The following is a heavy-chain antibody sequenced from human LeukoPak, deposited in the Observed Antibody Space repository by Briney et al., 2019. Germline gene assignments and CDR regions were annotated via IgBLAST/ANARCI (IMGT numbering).Heavy chain of an antibody. J-gene: IGHJ5*02. V-gene: IGHV3-21*01. D-gene: IGHD3-10*01. CDR3: ARDALWFGELYMNWFDP. CDR1: GFTFSSYS. Sequence: GGSLRLSCAASGFTFSSYSMNWVRQAPGKGLXXXXXISSSSSYIYYADSVKGRFTISRDNAKNSLYLQMNSLRAEDTAVYYCARDALWFGELYMNWFDPWGQGTLVTVSS. CDR2: ISSSSSYI.